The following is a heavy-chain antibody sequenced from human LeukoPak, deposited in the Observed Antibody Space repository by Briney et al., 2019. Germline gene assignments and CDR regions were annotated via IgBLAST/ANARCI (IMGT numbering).Heavy chain of an antibody. V-gene: IGHV3-7*01. CDR2: IKQDGSEK. CDR1: GFTFSNYW. CDR3: GRHEGAFEM. J-gene: IGHJ3*02. Sequence: GGSLRLSCAASGFTFSNYWMSWVRQTPGKGLEWVANIKQDGSEKDYLDSVKGRFTISRDNAKSSLYLQMNSLRAEDTAVYYCGRHEGAFEMWGQGTMVTVSS.